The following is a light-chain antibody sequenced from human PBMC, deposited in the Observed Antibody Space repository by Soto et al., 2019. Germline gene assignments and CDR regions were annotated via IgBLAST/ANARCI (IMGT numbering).Light chain of an antibody. CDR1: QTVSITY. V-gene: IGKV3-20*01. Sequence: VLTQSPGTLSLSPGESATLSCRGSQTVSITYLTWYLQNPGQAPRLLIYGASKRATGIPDRFYGSGSGTDFTLTISRLEPEDFGVYYCQQYGSSPLTFGQGTRLEI. CDR2: GAS. CDR3: QQYGSSPLT. J-gene: IGKJ5*01.